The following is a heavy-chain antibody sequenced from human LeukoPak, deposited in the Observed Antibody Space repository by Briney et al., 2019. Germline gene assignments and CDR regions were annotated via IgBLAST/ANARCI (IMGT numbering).Heavy chain of an antibody. CDR2: IYTSGST. Sequence: SQTLSLTYTVSGGSISSGSYYLSWIRQPAGKGLEWIGRIYTSGSTNYNPSLKSRVTIPVDTSKNQFSLKLSSVTAADTAVYYCARAGSYYYDSSGYYRWGQGTLVAVSS. CDR3: ARAGSYYYDSSGYYR. V-gene: IGHV4-61*02. CDR1: GGSISSGSYY. J-gene: IGHJ5*02. D-gene: IGHD3-22*01.